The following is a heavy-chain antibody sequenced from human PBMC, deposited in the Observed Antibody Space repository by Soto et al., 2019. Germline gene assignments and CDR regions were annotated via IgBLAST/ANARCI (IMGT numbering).Heavy chain of an antibody. V-gene: IGHV3-23*01. D-gene: IGHD2-8*02. CDR2: ILVDGRT. Sequence: VGSLRLSCAASGFICSSYDMSWVRQAPGKGLEWVSTILVDGRTFYVDSVKGRFTISRDTSQNTVYLQMNSLTAGDTALYYCAKATATGGGAFDICGQGTMVTVSS. J-gene: IGHJ3*02. CDR1: GFICSSYD. CDR3: AKATATGGGAFDI.